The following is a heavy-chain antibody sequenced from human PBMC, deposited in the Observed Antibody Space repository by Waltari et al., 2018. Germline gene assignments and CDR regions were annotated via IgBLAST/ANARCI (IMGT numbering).Heavy chain of an antibody. Sequence: EVQLVQSGAEVKKPGESLKISCKGSGYSFTSYWIGWVRQMPGKGLEWMGTIYPGGADTIYNPSFQGEVSISADMSISSDYRQWSSLKASDAAMDYCAGRAYGDYDRAFEIWGQGTMVTVSS. V-gene: IGHV5-51*03. J-gene: IGHJ3*02. CDR1: GYSFTSYW. CDR2: IYPGGADT. D-gene: IGHD4-17*01. CDR3: AGRAYGDYDRAFEI.